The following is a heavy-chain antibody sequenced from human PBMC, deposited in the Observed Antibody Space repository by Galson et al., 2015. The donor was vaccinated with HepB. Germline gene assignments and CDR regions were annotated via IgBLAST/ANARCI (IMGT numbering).Heavy chain of an antibody. CDR1: GYRFTTYW. CDR2: IDPSDSYS. CDR3: ARRTRGLGVDY. V-gene: IGHV5-10-1*01. J-gene: IGHJ4*02. D-gene: IGHD2-8*01. Sequence: QSGAEVKKPGESLRISCQGSGYRFTTYWIAWVRQMPGKGLEWMGRIDPSDSYSYYSPSFQGHVTISADKSTSTAHLQWSSLKASDTAMYYCARRTRGLGVDYWGQGTLVTVSS.